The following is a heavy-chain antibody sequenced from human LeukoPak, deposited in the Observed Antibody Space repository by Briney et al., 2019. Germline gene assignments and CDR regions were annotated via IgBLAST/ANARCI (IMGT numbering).Heavy chain of an antibody. CDR3: ARPSLAGYCSSTSCSEDY. Sequence: PSETLSPTCTVSGGSISSYYWSWIRQPPGKGLEWIGYIYYSGSTNYNPSLKSRVTISVDTSKNQFSLKLSSVTAADTAVYYCARPSLAGYCSSTSCSEDYWGQGTLVTVSS. D-gene: IGHD2-2*03. CDR1: GGSISSYY. J-gene: IGHJ4*02. CDR2: IYYSGST. V-gene: IGHV4-59*08.